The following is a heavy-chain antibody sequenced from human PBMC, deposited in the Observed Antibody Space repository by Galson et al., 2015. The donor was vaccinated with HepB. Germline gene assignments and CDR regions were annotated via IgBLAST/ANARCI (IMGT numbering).Heavy chain of an antibody. V-gene: IGHV3-21*01. CDR2: ISSSSSYI. Sequence: SLRLSCAASGFTFSSYSMNWVRQAPGKGLEWVSSISSSSSYIYYADSVKGRFTISRDNAKNSLYLQMNSLRAEDTAVYYCARFVDIVVVVGGMDVWGQGTTVTVSS. J-gene: IGHJ6*02. CDR3: ARFVDIVVVVGGMDV. D-gene: IGHD2-15*01. CDR1: GFTFSSYS.